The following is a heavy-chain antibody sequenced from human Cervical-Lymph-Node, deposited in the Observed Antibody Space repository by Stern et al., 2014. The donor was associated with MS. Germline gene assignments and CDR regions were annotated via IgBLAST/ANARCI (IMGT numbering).Heavy chain of an antibody. Sequence: VQLVQSGGTLVPPGGSLRLSCAASGFTFSRYAMSWVRQAPGKGLEWVSVISGSDGSTFYADSVKGRFTISRDNSKNTLFLQMNSLRAEDTAVYYCAKVYGSGPFDYWGQGTLVTVS. D-gene: IGHD6-19*01. CDR3: AKVYGSGPFDY. V-gene: IGHV3-23*04. CDR1: GFTFSRYA. CDR2: ISGSDGST. J-gene: IGHJ4*02.